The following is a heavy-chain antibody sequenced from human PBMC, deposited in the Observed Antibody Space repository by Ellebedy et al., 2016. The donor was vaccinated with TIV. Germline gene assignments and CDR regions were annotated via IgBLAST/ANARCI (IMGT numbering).Heavy chain of an antibody. CDR1: GGNINTKNYY. D-gene: IGHD2-2*01. CDR2: IYYSGTT. J-gene: IGHJ4*02. CDR3: ASLPTGYCFRSSCQPH. Sequence: MPSETLSLTCVVSGGNINTKNYYWGWHPPPPGKGLEWIGSIYYSGTTYYNSSLQSRVTISLDTSKNQFSLKLSSVTAADTAMFYCASLPTGYCFRSSCQPHWGRGTPVTVSS. V-gene: IGHV4-39*01.